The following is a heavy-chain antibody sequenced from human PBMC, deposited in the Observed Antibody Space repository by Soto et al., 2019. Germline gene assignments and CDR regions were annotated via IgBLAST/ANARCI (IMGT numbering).Heavy chain of an antibody. J-gene: IGHJ1*01. V-gene: IGHV3-23*01. Sequence: EVQLLASGGGLVQPGGSLRLSCGASGFTFTNYALSWVRQAPGKGLEWVSSISGSGTDTKYADSVKGRSTISRDNSKNTVYLQVNSLRGEDTAVYYCAKNCGRNCYSTSRIVCQHWGQGTQVTVSS. CDR1: GFTFTNYA. CDR2: ISGSGTDT. D-gene: IGHD2-21*01. CDR3: AKNCGRNCYSTSRIVCQH.